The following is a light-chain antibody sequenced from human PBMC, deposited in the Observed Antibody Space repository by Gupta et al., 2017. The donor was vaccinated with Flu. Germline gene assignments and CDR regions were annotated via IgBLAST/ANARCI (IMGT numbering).Light chain of an antibody. J-gene: IGKJ1*01. Sequence: DIVMTQAPDSLAVSLGERATHNCKASQSVLYSSTNQNYLSWYQQKPRQPPKLLIYWASTRESGVPDRFSGSGSGTDFTLTISSLQAEDVAVYYCQQYYSSPQTFGQGTKVEIK. V-gene: IGKV4-1*01. CDR2: WAS. CDR3: QQYYSSPQT. CDR1: QSVLYSSTNQNY.